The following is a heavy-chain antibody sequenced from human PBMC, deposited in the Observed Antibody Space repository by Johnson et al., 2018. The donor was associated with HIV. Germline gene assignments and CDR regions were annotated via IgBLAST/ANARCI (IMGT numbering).Heavy chain of an antibody. CDR1: GFTVSNNY. CDR3: ARDLMVGPTRTGSFDI. V-gene: IGHV3-66*02. Sequence: VQLVESGGDLVQTGGSLRLSCAASGFTVSNNYVSWVRQAPGKGLAWVSVIYASGDTYHAASVQGRFTISRDNSKNTVYLQMSSLRVEDTAIYHCARDLMVGPTRTGSFDIWGQGTMVTVSS. CDR2: IYASGDT. J-gene: IGHJ3*02. D-gene: IGHD1-26*01.